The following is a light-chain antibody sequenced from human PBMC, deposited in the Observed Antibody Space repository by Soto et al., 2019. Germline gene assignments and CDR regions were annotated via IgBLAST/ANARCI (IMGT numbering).Light chain of an antibody. Sequence: DIHMTQSPSTLSASVGDSVTITCRASQNIRNWLAWYQQKPGKAPKLLIYKASNLESGLPSRFTGSGSGTEFTLTISSLQSDDFATYYCQQYSTYPITFGQGTRLEIK. CDR1: QNIRNW. CDR2: KAS. V-gene: IGKV1-5*03. J-gene: IGKJ5*01. CDR3: QQYSTYPIT.